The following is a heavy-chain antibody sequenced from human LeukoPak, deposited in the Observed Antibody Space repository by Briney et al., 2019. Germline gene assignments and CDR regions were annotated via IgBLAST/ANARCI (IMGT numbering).Heavy chain of an antibody. CDR3: ARVGYSNSYDY. CDR2: MNPNSGNT. V-gene: IGHV1-8*03. D-gene: IGHD5-18*01. Sequence: ASVKVSCKASGYTFTSFDINWVRQATGQGLEWMGWMNPNSGNTGSAQKFQGRVTITWNPSISTAYMGLSSLRSEDTAVYYCARVGYSNSYDYWGQGTLVTVSS. J-gene: IGHJ4*02. CDR1: GYTFTSFD.